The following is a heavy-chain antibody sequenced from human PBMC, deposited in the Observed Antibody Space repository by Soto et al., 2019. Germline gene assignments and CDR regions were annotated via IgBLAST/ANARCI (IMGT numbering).Heavy chain of an antibody. D-gene: IGHD3-3*01. J-gene: IGHJ4*02. CDR1: GFSLSTSGVA. CDR2: IFWDDDK. Sequence: WTFSGFSLSTSGVAVGWIRQAPRKAPEWLAFIFWDDDKRYSPSLENRLTITKDTSKNQVVLTMTNMDPVDTATYYCARIFDFWSGYYFSYWGRGTLVTVSS. V-gene: IGHV2-5*02. CDR3: ARIFDFWSGYYFSY.